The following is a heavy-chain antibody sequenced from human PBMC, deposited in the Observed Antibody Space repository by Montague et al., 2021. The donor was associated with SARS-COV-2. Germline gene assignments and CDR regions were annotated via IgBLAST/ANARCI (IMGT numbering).Heavy chain of an antibody. CDR1: GESFSGYY. Sequence: SETLSLTCAVYGESFSGYYWSWIRQPPGKGLEWIGEINHSGSTNSNPALKSRLTISVDTSKNQFSLKLTSVTAADTAVYYCARAHSGSWAHLDNWGQGSLVIVSS. D-gene: IGHD5-12*01. J-gene: IGHJ4*02. CDR2: INHSGST. CDR3: ARAHSGSWAHLDN. V-gene: IGHV4-34*01.